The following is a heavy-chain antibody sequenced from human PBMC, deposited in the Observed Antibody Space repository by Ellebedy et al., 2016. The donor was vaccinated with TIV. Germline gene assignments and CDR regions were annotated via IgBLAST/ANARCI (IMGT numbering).Heavy chain of an antibody. J-gene: IGHJ4*02. Sequence: GESLKISCAASGFTFSSYWMSWVRQAPGKGLEWVANIKQDGSETHYVDSVKGRFTISRDNAKNSLYLQMNRLRAEDTAVYYCARDNYKVSVAGSNWGQGTLVTVSS. V-gene: IGHV3-7*01. CDR2: IKQDGSET. CDR3: ARDNYKVSVAGSN. D-gene: IGHD6-19*01. CDR1: GFTFSSYW.